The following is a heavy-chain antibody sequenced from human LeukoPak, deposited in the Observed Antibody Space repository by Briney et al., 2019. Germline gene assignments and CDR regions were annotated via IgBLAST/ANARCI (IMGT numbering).Heavy chain of an antibody. J-gene: IGHJ4*02. D-gene: IGHD1-26*01. CDR3: ARRPGTSQFDY. CDR2: ISDNGGTT. V-gene: IGHV3-64*01. CDR1: GFSFTSYA. Sequence: GGSLRLSCAASGFSFTSYAMHWVRQAPGKGLEYVSEISDNGGTTYYANSVKGRFTISRDNSKNTLYPQMGSLRPEDMAVYYCARRPGTSQFDYWGQGTLVTVSS.